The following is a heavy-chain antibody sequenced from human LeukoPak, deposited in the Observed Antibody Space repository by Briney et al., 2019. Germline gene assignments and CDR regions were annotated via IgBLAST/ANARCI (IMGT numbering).Heavy chain of an antibody. J-gene: IGHJ4*02. CDR3: ARVETAYYDFWSGYSSFDY. Sequence: ASVKVSCKASGYRFTSYGISWVRQAPGQGLEWMGWIRAYNGNTNYAQKLQGRVTMTTDTSTSTAYMELRSLRSDDTAVYYCARVETAYYDFWSGYSSFDYWGQGTLVTVSS. CDR2: IRAYNGNT. D-gene: IGHD3-3*01. V-gene: IGHV1-18*01. CDR1: GYRFTSYG.